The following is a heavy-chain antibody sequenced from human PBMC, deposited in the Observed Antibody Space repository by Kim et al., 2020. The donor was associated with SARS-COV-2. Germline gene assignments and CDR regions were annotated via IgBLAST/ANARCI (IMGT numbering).Heavy chain of an antibody. CDR3: AKDLGGVPMDAFDI. D-gene: IGHD3-16*01. V-gene: IGHV3-23*01. Sequence: ASSVKGRFTISRDNSKNTLYLQMNSLRAEDTAVYYCAKDLGGVPMDAFDIWGQGTMVTVSS. J-gene: IGHJ3*02.